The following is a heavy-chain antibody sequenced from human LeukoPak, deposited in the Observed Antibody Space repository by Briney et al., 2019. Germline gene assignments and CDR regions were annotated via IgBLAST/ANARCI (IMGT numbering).Heavy chain of an antibody. CDR1: GYSFTSYW. V-gene: IGHV5-51*01. Sequence: GESLKISCKGSGYSFTSYWIGWVRQMPGKGLEWMGIIYPGDSDTRYSPSFQGQVTISAAKSISTAYLQWSSLKAPDTAMYYCALKSYITIFGVVTRGDAFDIWGQGTMVTVSS. J-gene: IGHJ3*02. D-gene: IGHD3-3*01. CDR3: ALKSYITIFGVVTRGDAFDI. CDR2: IYPGDSDT.